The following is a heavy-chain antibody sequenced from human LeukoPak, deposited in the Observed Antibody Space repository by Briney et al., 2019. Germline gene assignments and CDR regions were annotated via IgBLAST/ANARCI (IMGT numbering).Heavy chain of an antibody. CDR1: GFTFSSDG. D-gene: IGHD3-10*01. CDR2: ITNSGGST. CDR3: AKVLRSGFKTSNFDY. J-gene: IGHJ4*02. V-gene: IGHV3-23*01. Sequence: GGSLRLSCAASGFTFSSDGLSWVRQAPGKGLERVSSITNSGGSTSYADSVKGRFSISRDNSKNTLYLQMNGLRAEDTAVYYCAKVLRSGFKTSNFDYWGQGTLVTVSS.